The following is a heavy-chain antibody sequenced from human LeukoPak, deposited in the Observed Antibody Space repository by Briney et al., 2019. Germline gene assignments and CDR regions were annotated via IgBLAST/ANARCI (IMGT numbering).Heavy chain of an antibody. V-gene: IGHV4-61*01. CDR1: GGSVSRGSYY. D-gene: IGHD1-26*01. Sequence: SETLSLTCTVSGGSVSRGSYYWSWIRQPPGKGLEWIGYIYYSGSTNYNPSLKSRVTISVDTSKNQFSLKLSSVTAADTAVYYCARVRSGSRDAFDIWGQGTMVTVSS. CDR2: IYYSGST. CDR3: ARVRSGSRDAFDI. J-gene: IGHJ3*02.